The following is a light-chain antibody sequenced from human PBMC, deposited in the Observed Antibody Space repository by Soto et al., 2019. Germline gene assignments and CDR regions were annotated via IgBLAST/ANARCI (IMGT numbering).Light chain of an antibody. CDR3: QTWSTGGGWV. V-gene: IGLV4-69*01. Sequence: QPVLTQSPSASASLGASVKLTCTLTSGHSNYAIAWHQQQPEKGPRYLMKVNNDGSHSKGDGIPDRFSGSSSGAERYLTISSLQSEDEADYYCQTWSTGGGWVFGGGTKLTVL. J-gene: IGLJ3*02. CDR1: SGHSNYA. CDR2: VNNDGSH.